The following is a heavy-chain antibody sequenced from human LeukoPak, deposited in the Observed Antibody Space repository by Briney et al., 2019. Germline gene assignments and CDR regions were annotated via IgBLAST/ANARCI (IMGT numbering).Heavy chain of an antibody. CDR1: GASISSYF. CDR2: IYPSGNT. Sequence: PSETLPLTCTVSGASISSYFWSWIRQSAGKGLEWIGRIYPSGNTNYNPSLKSRVTMSVDKSKSQFSLNLDSVTAADTAVYYCARDGLYSSNPPEYWGQGILVTVS. CDR3: ARDGLYSSNPPEY. J-gene: IGHJ4*02. V-gene: IGHV4-4*07. D-gene: IGHD6-13*01.